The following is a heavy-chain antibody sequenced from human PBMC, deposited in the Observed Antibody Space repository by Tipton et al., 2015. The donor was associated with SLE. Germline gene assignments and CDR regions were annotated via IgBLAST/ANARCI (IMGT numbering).Heavy chain of an antibody. CDR2: IRYDRSNK. V-gene: IGHV3-30*02. D-gene: IGHD5-18*01. CDR3: TKDWILGV. Sequence: SLRLSCAASGFTFSSYDMHWVRQGPGKGLEWVAFIRYDRSNKHYADSVKGRFTISRDNSKNTLYLQMNSLRAEDTAVYYCTKDWILGVWGQGTTVTVSS. J-gene: IGHJ6*02. CDR1: GFTFSSYD.